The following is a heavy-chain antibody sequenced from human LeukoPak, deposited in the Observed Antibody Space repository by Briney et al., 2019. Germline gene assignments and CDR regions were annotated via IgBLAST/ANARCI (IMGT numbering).Heavy chain of an antibody. CDR1: GGTFSSYA. V-gene: IGHV1-69*05. CDR3: ASWPVGWYGEDS. CDR2: IIPIFGTA. D-gene: IGHD6-19*01. J-gene: IGHJ4*02. Sequence: ASVKVSCKASGGTFSSYAISWVRQAPGQGLEWMGGIIPIFGTANYAQKFQGRVTITTDESTSTAYMELSSLRSEDTAVYYCASWPVGWYGEDSWGQGTLVTVSS.